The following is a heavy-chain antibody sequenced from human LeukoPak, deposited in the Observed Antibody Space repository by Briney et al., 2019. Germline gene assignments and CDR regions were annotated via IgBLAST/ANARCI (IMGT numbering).Heavy chain of an antibody. D-gene: IGHD2-2*03. V-gene: IGHV3-30*18. CDR2: ISYDGSNK. J-gene: IGHJ3*02. Sequence: GGPLRLSCAASGFTFSSYGMHCVRQAPGKGLEWVALISYDGSNKYYADSVKGRFTISRDTSKDTLYLQMNSLRAEDTAVYYCAKAGYCSSISCYQGVFDIWGQGTMVTVSS. CDR1: GFTFSSYG. CDR3: AKAGYCSSISCYQGVFDI.